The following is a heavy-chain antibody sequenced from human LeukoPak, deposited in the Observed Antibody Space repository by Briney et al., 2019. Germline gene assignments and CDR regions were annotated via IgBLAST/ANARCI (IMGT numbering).Heavy chain of an antibody. J-gene: IGHJ5*02. CDR3: AQWNLGS. D-gene: IGHD6-19*01. Sequence: PGGTLRLSCAASVLIFSNYIINGFRQARGKGLEGVSSISSSSSYIYYADSVKGQFTISRDSAKDSLYLPMKSLRAEDTGLYYLAQWNLGSWGQGTLVTVSS. CDR2: ISSSSSYI. CDR1: VLIFSNYI. V-gene: IGHV3-21*04.